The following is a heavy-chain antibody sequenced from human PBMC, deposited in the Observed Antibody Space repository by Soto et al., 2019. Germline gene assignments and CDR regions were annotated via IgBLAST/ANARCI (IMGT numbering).Heavy chain of an antibody. CDR3: ARRGGVGATTYDY. CDR2: IYYSGST. D-gene: IGHD1-26*01. CDR1: GGSISSSSYY. Sequence: QLQLQESGPGLVKPSETRSLTCTVSGGSISSSSYYWGWIRQPPGKGLEWIGSIYYSGSTYYNPPLKRRAPXSXDXPKNQFSLTLSSVTAADTAVYYCARRGGVGATTYDYWGQGTLVTVSS. V-gene: IGHV4-39*01. J-gene: IGHJ4*02.